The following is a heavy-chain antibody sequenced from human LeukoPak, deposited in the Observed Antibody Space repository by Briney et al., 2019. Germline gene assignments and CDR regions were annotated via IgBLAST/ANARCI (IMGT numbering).Heavy chain of an antibody. Sequence: GGSLRLSCAASGFTFSSYAMSWVRQAPGKGLEWVASISGSGDYIFYADSLKGRFTISRDNAKNSLNLQMTCLRAGDTAVYYCTRVANGGTSRGFWGQGTLVTVSS. D-gene: IGHD2-15*01. CDR1: GFTFSSYA. CDR2: ISGSGDYI. CDR3: TRVANGGTSRGF. V-gene: IGHV3-21*01. J-gene: IGHJ4*02.